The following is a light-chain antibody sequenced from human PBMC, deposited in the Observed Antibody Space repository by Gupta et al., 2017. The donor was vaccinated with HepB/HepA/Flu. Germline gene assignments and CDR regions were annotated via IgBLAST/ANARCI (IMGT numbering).Light chain of an antibody. CDR2: KAS. CDR3: QQYSANSPWT. V-gene: IGKV1-5*03. Sequence: DIHPTPPPPTLSASVGDRVTITCRASQSISSWLAWYQQKPGKAPKLLIYKASGLESGVPSRFSGSESGTEYTLTISGLQPDDFATYYCQQYSANSPWTFGQGTKVEIK. J-gene: IGKJ1*01. CDR1: QSISSW.